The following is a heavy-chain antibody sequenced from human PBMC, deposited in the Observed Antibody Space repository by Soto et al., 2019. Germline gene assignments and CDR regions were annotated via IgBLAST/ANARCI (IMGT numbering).Heavy chain of an antibody. D-gene: IGHD5-18*01. Sequence: QVQLVESGGGVVQPGRSLRLSCAASGFTFSSYGMHWVRQAPGKGLEWVAVISYDGSNKYYADSVKGRFTISRDNSKNTLYLQMNSLRAEDTAVYYCAKGGYSYGLAVDYWGQGTLVPVSS. CDR3: AKGGYSYGLAVDY. J-gene: IGHJ4*02. V-gene: IGHV3-30*18. CDR2: ISYDGSNK. CDR1: GFTFSSYG.